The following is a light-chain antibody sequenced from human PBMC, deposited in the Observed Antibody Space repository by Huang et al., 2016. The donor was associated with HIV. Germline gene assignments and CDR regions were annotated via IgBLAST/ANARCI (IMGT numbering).Light chain of an antibody. V-gene: IGKV2-28*01. CDR3: MQALQTPV. CDR2: LGS. J-gene: IGKJ3*01. Sequence: EIVMTQSPLSLPVTPGEPASISCRSSQSLLHSNGYNYLDWYLQKPGQSPQLLIYLGSNRASGVPGRFSGSGSGTDFTLKISRVEAEDVGIYYCMQALQTPVFGPGTRVDIK. CDR1: QSLLHSNGYNY.